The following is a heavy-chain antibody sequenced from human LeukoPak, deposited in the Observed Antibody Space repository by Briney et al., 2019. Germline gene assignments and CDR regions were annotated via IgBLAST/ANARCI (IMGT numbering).Heavy chain of an antibody. D-gene: IGHD3-22*01. J-gene: IGHJ4*02. Sequence: GESLKISCKGSGYPFTSYWIAWVRQMPGKGLECMGMIYPGDSDTRYSPSFQGQVTISADKSIRTAHLQWSSLKASDTAMYYCARTAETSSGFSYWGQGTLVTVSS. CDR1: GYPFTSYW. CDR2: IYPGDSDT. CDR3: ARTAETSSGFSY. V-gene: IGHV5-51*01.